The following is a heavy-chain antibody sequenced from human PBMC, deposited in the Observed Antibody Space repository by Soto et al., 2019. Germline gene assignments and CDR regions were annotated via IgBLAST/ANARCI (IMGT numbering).Heavy chain of an antibody. Sequence: GGSLRLSCAASGFTFSSYSMNWVRQAPGKGLEWVSSISSSSSYIYYADSVKGRFTISRDNAKNSLYLQMNSLRAEDTAVYYCARDPGIVVPASAFDPWGQGTLVTVSS. V-gene: IGHV3-21*01. J-gene: IGHJ5*02. D-gene: IGHD2-2*01. CDR1: GFTFSSYS. CDR2: ISSSSSYI. CDR3: ARDPGIVVPASAFDP.